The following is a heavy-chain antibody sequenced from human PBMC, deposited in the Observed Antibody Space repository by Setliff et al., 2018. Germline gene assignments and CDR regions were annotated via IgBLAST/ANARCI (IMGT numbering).Heavy chain of an antibody. CDR3: AREGVDTRSSTDYRYYMDV. V-gene: IGHV1-69*05. CDR1: GGTLSSYG. D-gene: IGHD5-18*01. J-gene: IGHJ6*03. Sequence: SVKVSCKASGGTLSSYGISWVRQAPGQGLEWMGGTIPIFGSTNYAQKFQDRVTIITDESTSTAYMELSSLRTEDTAVYYCAREGVDTRSSTDYRYYMDVWGKGTTVTVSS. CDR2: TIPIFGST.